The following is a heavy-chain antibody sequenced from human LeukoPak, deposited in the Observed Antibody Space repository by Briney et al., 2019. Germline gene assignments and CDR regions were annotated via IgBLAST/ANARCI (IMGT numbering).Heavy chain of an antibody. CDR3: AKESGKFDY. V-gene: IGHV3-43*02. J-gene: IGHJ4*02. CDR2: ISGDGVST. Sequence: GGSLRLSCVASGLPIADFAMHWVRQAPGKGLEWVSLISGDGVSTFYADSVKGRFSISRDNSKNSLYLEMNSPRTEDAAMYYCAKESGKFDYWGQGTLVAVSS. CDR1: GLPIADFA.